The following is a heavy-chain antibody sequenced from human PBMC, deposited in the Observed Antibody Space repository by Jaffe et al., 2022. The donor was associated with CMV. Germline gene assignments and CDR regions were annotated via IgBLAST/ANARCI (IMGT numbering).Heavy chain of an antibody. V-gene: IGHV1-69*01. CDR1: GGTFSSYA. D-gene: IGHD5-18*01. J-gene: IGHJ6*02. CDR2: IIPIFGTA. CDR3: ARAKAGRDGYSKSIRGYYGMDV. Sequence: QVQLVQSGAEVKKPGSSVKVSCKASGGTFSSYAISWVRQAPGQGLEWMGGIIPIFGTANYAQKFQGRVTITADESTSTAYMELSSLRSEDTAVYYCARAKAGRDGYSKSIRGYYGMDVWGQGTTVTVSS.